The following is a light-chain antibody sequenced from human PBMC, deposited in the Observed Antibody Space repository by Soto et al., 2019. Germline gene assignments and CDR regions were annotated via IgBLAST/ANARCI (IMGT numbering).Light chain of an antibody. V-gene: IGLV1-40*01. Sequence: QSGLRLHLAISGVPGQKVTMSCTGSRSNIGAGSDVHWYHQLPGTAPKLLIYGNTNRPSGVPDRFSGSKSGTSASLAIAGLQTEDEGDYYCQTYDSSLSGLYVFGTGTKVTVL. CDR3: QTYDSSLSGLYV. CDR1: RSNIGAGSD. CDR2: GNT. J-gene: IGLJ1*01.